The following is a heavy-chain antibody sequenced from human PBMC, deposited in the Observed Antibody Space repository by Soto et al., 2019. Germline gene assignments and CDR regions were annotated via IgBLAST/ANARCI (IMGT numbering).Heavy chain of an antibody. CDR1: GFTFSDYN. Sequence: EGQLVESGGGLVQPGGSLRLSCAASGFTFSDYNMNWVRQAPGKGLEWVADIRSNSVSIHYSNSVRGRFTISRASVKKSLYLQMNSLRDEDTAVYYCAREGITETPRVGFYYGMDVWGRGTTVTVSS. J-gene: IGHJ6*02. CDR3: AREGITETPRVGFYYGMDV. D-gene: IGHD1-20*01. V-gene: IGHV3-48*02. CDR2: IRSNSVSI.